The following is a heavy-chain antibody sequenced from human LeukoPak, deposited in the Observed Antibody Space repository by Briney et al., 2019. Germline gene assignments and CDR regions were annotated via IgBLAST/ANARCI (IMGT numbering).Heavy chain of an antibody. Sequence: GGSLRLSCAASGFTFDDYAMHWVRQAPGKGLEWVSGISWNSGSIGYADSVKGRFTISRDNGKSSLYLQMNSLRDEDTAVYYCAREGYCSGGTCGFFDPWGQGTLVTVSS. V-gene: IGHV3-9*01. D-gene: IGHD2-15*01. CDR1: GFTFDDYA. CDR2: ISWNSGSI. CDR3: AREGYCSGGTCGFFDP. J-gene: IGHJ5*02.